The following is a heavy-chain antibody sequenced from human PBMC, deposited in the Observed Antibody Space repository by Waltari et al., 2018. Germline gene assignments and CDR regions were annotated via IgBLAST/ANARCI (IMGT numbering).Heavy chain of an antibody. CDR2: IFNGGAT. V-gene: IGHV4-59*01. Sequence: QVQLQESGPGLVKPSETLSLTCTVSGGSIERDYWTWVRQTPGKGLEWIGYIFNGGATNYDPSLMSRVSISLDMANRQFSLNLMSVTAADTAVYYCASRYGWPSNDYWGQGTLVTVSS. J-gene: IGHJ4*02. CDR3: ASRYGWPSNDY. D-gene: IGHD5-18*01. CDR1: GGSIERDY.